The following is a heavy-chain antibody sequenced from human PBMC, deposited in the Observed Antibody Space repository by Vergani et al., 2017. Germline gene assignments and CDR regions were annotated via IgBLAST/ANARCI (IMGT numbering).Heavy chain of an antibody. CDR1: GFTFSSYA. CDR2: ISYDGSNK. Sequence: QVQLVESGGGGVQPGRSLRLSCAASGFTFSSYATHWARQAPGKGLEWVAVISYDGSNKYYADSVKGRFTISRDNSKNTLYLQMNSLRAEDTAVYYCARDRYYDSSGAFDIWGQGTMVTVSS. D-gene: IGHD3-22*01. V-gene: IGHV3-30-3*01. CDR3: ARDRYYDSSGAFDI. J-gene: IGHJ3*02.